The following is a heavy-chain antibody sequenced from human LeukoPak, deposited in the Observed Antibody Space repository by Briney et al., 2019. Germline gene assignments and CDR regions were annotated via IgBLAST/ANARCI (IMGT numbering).Heavy chain of an antibody. V-gene: IGHV4-59*01. CDR1: GGSINNYF. D-gene: IGHD5-24*01. J-gene: IGHJ6*03. Sequence: KPSETLSLTCTVSGGSINNYFWSWIRQPPGKGLEWIGYISYSGTTNYNPSLKSRVIISVDSSKNQFSLTLTPVTAADSAVYYCARDQKDDYNYGYYYYMDVWGTGTTVTVSS. CDR2: ISYSGTT. CDR3: ARDQKDDYNYGYYYYMDV.